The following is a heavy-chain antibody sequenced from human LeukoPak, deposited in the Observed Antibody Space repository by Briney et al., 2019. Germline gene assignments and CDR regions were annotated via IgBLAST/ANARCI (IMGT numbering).Heavy chain of an antibody. J-gene: IGHJ4*02. D-gene: IGHD6-19*01. CDR2: ISSSSSYI. Sequence: PGGSLRLSCAASGFTFSSYSMNWVRQAPGKGLEWVSSISSSSSYIYYADSVKGRFTISRDNAKNSLYLQMNSLRAEDTAEYYCARSSSGFLDFDYWGQGTLVTVSS. CDR1: GFTFSSYS. CDR3: ARSSSGFLDFDY. V-gene: IGHV3-21*04.